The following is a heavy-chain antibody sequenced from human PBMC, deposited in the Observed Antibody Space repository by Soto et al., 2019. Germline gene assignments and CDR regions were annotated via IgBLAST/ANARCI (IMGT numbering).Heavy chain of an antibody. D-gene: IGHD2-15*01. CDR2: ISSSSSTI. CDR3: ARDGPDCSGGSCYSSYYYYYMDV. V-gene: IGHV3-48*01. CDR1: GFTFSSYS. J-gene: IGHJ6*03. Sequence: PGGSLRLSCAASGFTFSSYSMNWVRQAPGKGLEWVSYISSSSSTIYYADSVKGRFTISRDNAKNSLYLQMNSLRAEDTAVYYCARDGPDCSGGSCYSSYYYYYMDVWGKGTTVTVSS.